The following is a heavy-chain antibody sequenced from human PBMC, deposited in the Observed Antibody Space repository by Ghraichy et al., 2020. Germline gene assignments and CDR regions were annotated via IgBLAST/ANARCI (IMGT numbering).Heavy chain of an antibody. CDR1: GFTFSSYA. D-gene: IGHD6-19*01. J-gene: IGHJ4*02. Sequence: GGSLRLSCAASGFTFSSYAMSWVRQAPGKGLEWVSAISGSGGSTYYADSVKGRFTISRDNSKNTLYLQMNSLRAEDTAVYYCAKTLGTEQWLVGLFDYWGQGTLVTVSS. V-gene: IGHV3-23*01. CDR2: ISGSGGST. CDR3: AKTLGTEQWLVGLFDY.